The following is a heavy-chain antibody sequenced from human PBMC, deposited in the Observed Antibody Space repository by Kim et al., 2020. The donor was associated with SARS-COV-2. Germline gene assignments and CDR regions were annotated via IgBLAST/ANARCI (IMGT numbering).Heavy chain of an antibody. J-gene: IGHJ6*02. V-gene: IGHV3-48*02. CDR2: SSSTI. Sequence: SSSTIYYADSVEGRFTIARDNAKNTLYLQMNSLRDEGTAVYYCARDMMDVWGQGTTVTVSS. CDR3: ARDMMDV.